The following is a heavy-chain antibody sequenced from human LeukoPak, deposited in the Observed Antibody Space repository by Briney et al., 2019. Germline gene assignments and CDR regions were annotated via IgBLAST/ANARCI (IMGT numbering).Heavy chain of an antibody. Sequence: PSETLSLTCTVSGGSISSYYWSWIRQPPGKGLEWIGYIYHSGSTYYNPSLKSRVTISVDRSKNQFSLKLSSVTAADTAVYYCARASLSGSGSYSPPQNFDYWGQGTLVTVSS. V-gene: IGHV4-59*12. CDR2: IYHSGST. J-gene: IGHJ4*02. D-gene: IGHD3-10*01. CDR3: ARASLSGSGSYSPPQNFDY. CDR1: GGSISSYY.